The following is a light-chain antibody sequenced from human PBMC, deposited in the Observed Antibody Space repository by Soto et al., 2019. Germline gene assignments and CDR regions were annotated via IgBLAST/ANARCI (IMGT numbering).Light chain of an antibody. CDR1: SSDVGGYNY. J-gene: IGLJ2*01. Sequence: QSALTQPASVSGSPGQSITISCTGTSSDVGGYNYVSWYQQHPGKAPKLMTYEVSNRPSGVSNRFSGFKSGNTASLTISGLQAEDEADYYCSSYTSSSTPVVFGGGTKVTVL. CDR2: EVS. V-gene: IGLV2-14*01. CDR3: SSYTSSSTPVV.